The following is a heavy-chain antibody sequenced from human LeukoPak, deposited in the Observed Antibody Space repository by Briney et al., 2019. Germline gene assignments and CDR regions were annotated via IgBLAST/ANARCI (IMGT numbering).Heavy chain of an antibody. CDR1: GFTFDDYA. Sequence: GGSLRLSCAASGFTFDDYAMHWVRQVPGKGLEWVSLISWDGGSTYYADSVKGRFTISRDNSKNSLYLQMNSLRPEDTALYNCAKDTDYSGNYVMDYWGQGTLVTVSS. D-gene: IGHD1-26*01. J-gene: IGHJ4*02. V-gene: IGHV3-43D*03. CDR3: AKDTDYSGNYVMDY. CDR2: ISWDGGST.